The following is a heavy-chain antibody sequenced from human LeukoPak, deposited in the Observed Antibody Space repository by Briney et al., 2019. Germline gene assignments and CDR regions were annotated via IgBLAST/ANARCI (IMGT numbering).Heavy chain of an antibody. CDR1: GGSISSHY. CDR2: IYYSGST. Sequence: SETLSLTCTVSGGSISSHYWSCIRQPPGKGLECIGYIYYSGSTNYNPSLKSRVTISLDTPRNHFSLKLSSVTAADTAMYYCARLSTLVAARSHFDYWGQGTLVTVSS. V-gene: IGHV4-59*08. J-gene: IGHJ4*02. CDR3: ARLSTLVAARSHFDY. D-gene: IGHD2-15*01.